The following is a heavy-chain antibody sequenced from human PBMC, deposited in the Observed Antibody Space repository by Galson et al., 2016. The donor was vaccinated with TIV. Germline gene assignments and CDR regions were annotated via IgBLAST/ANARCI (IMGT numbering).Heavy chain of an antibody. D-gene: IGHD6-13*01. CDR2: IGRNGRTI. J-gene: IGHJ4*02. Sequence: SLRLSCAASGFTFTDYEFHWVRQAPGKGLEWVSYIGRNGRTIFYADSVQGRFTISRDNAKNSLSLQMNSLRVEDTALYYCAKVMAAGGQNLEYWGQGTPVTVSS. CDR1: GFTFTDYE. V-gene: IGHV3-48*03. CDR3: AKVMAAGGQNLEY.